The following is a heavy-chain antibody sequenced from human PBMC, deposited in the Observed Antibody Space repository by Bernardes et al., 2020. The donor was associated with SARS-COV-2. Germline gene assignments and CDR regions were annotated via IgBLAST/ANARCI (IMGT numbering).Heavy chain of an antibody. Sequence: SETLSLTCTVFCGSISSSSYYWGWIRQPPGKGLEWIGSIYYSGSTYYNPSLKSLVTISVDTSKNQFSLKLSSVTAADTAVYYCARGYFDWLSPYYFDYWGQGTLVTVSS. CDR3: ARGYFDWLSPYYFDY. J-gene: IGHJ4*02. V-gene: IGHV4-39*01. D-gene: IGHD3-9*01. CDR1: CGSISSSSYY. CDR2: IYYSGST.